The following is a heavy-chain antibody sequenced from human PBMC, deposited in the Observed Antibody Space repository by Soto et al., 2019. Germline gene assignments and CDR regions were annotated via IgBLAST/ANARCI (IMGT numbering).Heavy chain of an antibody. CDR1: GFTFSNYP. CDR2: ISASGGST. J-gene: IGHJ6*02. D-gene: IGHD6-19*01. V-gene: IGHV3-23*01. Sequence: GGSLRLSCAASGFTFSNYPMTWVRQAPGKGLEWVSSISASGGSTYYADSVKGRFTISRDNSKNTLYLQMNSLRAEDTAVYYCAKFRVAGTDYYYYYGMDVWGQGTTVTVSS. CDR3: AKFRVAGTDYYYYYGMDV.